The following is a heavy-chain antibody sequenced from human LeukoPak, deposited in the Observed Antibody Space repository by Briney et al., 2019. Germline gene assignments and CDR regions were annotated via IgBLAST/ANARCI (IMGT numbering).Heavy chain of an antibody. CDR2: ISWNSGSI. V-gene: IGHV3-9*03. J-gene: IGHJ3*02. D-gene: IGHD6-19*01. Sequence: GGSLRLSCAASGFTFDDYAMHWVRQAPGKGLEWVSGISWNSGSIGYADSVKGRFTISRDNAKNSLYQQMNSLRAEDMALYYCAKDMKVAGFWGAFDIWGQGTMVTVSS. CDR1: GFTFDDYA. CDR3: AKDMKVAGFWGAFDI.